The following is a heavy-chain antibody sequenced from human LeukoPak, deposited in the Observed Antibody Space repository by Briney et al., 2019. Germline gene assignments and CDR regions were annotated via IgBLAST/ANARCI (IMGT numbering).Heavy chain of an antibody. CDR1: GYTFTSYA. Sequence: ASVKVSCKASGYTFTSYAMNWVRQAPGQGLEWMGVINPTGSSTNYAEKFQGRVTMTRDTSTSTAYMELSSLRSEGTAVYYCAVDPYYYDSGWFDFWGQGTLVIVSS. D-gene: IGHD3-22*01. V-gene: IGHV1-46*01. CDR3: AVDPYYYDSGWFDF. J-gene: IGHJ5*01. CDR2: INPTGSST.